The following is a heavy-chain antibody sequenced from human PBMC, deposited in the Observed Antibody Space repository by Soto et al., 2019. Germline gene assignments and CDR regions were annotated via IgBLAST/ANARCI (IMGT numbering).Heavy chain of an antibody. CDR3: ARGYTSSLRYAFDS. CDR1: GGSISSYY. Sequence: QVQLQESGPGLVKPSETLSLTCTVSGGSISSYYGSWILQPPGKGLEWIGYIYYSGSTNYNPSLKGRVTISVDTSKNQFSLKLSSVTAADTAIYYCARGYTSSLRYAFDSWGQSTLVTVSS. CDR2: IYYSGST. D-gene: IGHD6-13*01. J-gene: IGHJ3*02. V-gene: IGHV4-59*01.